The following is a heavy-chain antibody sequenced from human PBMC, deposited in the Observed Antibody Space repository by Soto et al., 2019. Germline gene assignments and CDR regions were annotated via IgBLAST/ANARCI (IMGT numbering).Heavy chain of an antibody. CDR3: ARDKLSFGDDGDYYYYGMDV. J-gene: IGHJ6*02. V-gene: IGHV3-48*03. D-gene: IGHD3-10*01. CDR1: GFTFSSYE. Sequence: GGSLRLSCAASGFTFSSYEMNWVRQAPGKGLEWVSYISSSGSTIYYADSVKGRFTISRDNAKNSLYLQMNSLGAEDTAVYYCARDKLSFGDDGDYYYYGMDVCGQGTTVTVSS. CDR2: ISSSGSTI.